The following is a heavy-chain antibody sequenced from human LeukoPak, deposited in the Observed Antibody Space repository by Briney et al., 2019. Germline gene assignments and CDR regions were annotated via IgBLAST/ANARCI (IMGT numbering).Heavy chain of an antibody. CDR2: IRYDGSNE. CDR3: ARDSYNWNRFDH. CDR1: GFTFSDYY. D-gene: IGHD1-20*01. J-gene: IGHJ5*02. V-gene: IGHV3-30*02. Sequence: PGGSLRLSCAASGFTFSDYYMSWIRQAPGKGLEWVAFIRYDGSNEYYADPVKGRFTISRDNSKNTLNLQMNSLRDEDTAVYYCARDSYNWNRFDHWGQGTLVTVSS.